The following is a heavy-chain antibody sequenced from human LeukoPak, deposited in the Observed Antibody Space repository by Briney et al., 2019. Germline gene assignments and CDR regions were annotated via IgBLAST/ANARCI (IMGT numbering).Heavy chain of an antibody. Sequence: GASVKVSCKASGGTFSSYAISWVRQAPGQGLEWMGGIIPIFGTASYAQKFQGRVTITADESTSTAYMELSSLRSEDTAVYYCAGQMTTGTIDYWGQGTLVTVSS. V-gene: IGHV1-69*13. D-gene: IGHD4-17*01. CDR3: AGQMTTGTIDY. J-gene: IGHJ4*02. CDR2: IIPIFGTA. CDR1: GGTFSSYA.